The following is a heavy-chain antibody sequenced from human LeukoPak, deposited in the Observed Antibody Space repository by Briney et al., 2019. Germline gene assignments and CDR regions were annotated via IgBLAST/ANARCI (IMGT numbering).Heavy chain of an antibody. CDR2: IYNGEST. CDR3: ARSARIAARPQNFDY. D-gene: IGHD6-6*01. CDR1: GGSITSSSYY. Sequence: SSETLSLTCTVSGGSITSSSYYWGWIRQPPGKGLEWIGNIYNGESTYYNPSLKSRLTISVDTSKNQFSLKLRSVTAADTAVYFCARSARIAARPQNFDYWGQGTLVPDSS. J-gene: IGHJ4*02. V-gene: IGHV4-39*01.